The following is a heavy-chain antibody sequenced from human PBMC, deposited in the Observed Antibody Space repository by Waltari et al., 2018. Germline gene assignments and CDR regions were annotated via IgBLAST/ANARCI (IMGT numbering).Heavy chain of an antibody. CDR1: GSNFRSHW. Sequence: EVQLVESGGGLVQTGGSLRLSCAASGSNFRSHWMRCARQAPGKGLEWVANIKQDGSDKYYVDAVKGGFTISRDNAKTSLYLKMNSLRAEDTAVYYCAREGGVGSSGWLNGMDVWGQGTTVTVSS. J-gene: IGHJ6*02. CDR3: AREGGVGSSGWLNGMDV. CDR2: IKQDGSDK. V-gene: IGHV3-7*01. D-gene: IGHD6-19*01.